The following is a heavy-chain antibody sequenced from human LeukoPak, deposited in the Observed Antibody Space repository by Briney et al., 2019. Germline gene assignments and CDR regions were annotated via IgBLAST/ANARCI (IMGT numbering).Heavy chain of an antibody. J-gene: IGHJ4*02. V-gene: IGHV3-23*01. CDR1: GFTFSSSG. Sequence: GGSLRLSCAASGFTFSSSGMSWVRQAPGKGLEWVSVISGGGGYTYYADSVKGRFTISRDNSKTTLSLQMNSLRAEDTAVYFCAKTVSGSHSYQGGDYWGQGTLVTVST. D-gene: IGHD3-16*02. CDR3: AKTVSGSHSYQGGDY. CDR2: ISGGGGYT.